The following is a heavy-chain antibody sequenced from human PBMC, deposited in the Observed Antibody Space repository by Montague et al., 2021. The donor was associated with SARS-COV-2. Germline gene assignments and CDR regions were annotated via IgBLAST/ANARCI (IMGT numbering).Heavy chain of an antibody. D-gene: IGHD6-13*01. CDR1: GGSISSSSYY. CDR2: IYYSGST. V-gene: IGHV4-39*07. CDR3: ARVGRQQLVRLSGMDV. Sequence: SETLSLTCTVSGGSISSSSYYWGWVRQPPGKGLEWIGSIYYSGSTYYNPSLKSRVTISVDTSKNQFSLELSSVTAADTAAYYCARVGRQQLVRLSGMDVWGQGTTVTVSS. J-gene: IGHJ6*02.